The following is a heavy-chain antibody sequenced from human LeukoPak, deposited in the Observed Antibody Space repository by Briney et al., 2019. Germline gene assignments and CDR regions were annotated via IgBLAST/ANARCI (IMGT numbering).Heavy chain of an antibody. CDR3: ARGIAVAGTDS. J-gene: IGHJ4*02. CDR2: INSDGYSI. V-gene: IGHV3-74*01. CDR1: GFTFSSFW. Sequence: GGSLRLSCAASGFTFSSFWMHWVRQAPGKGLVWVSRINSDGYSISYADPVEGRFTISRDNAKNTLYLQMNSLRAEDTAVYYCARGIAVAGTDSWGQGTLVTVSS. D-gene: IGHD6-19*01.